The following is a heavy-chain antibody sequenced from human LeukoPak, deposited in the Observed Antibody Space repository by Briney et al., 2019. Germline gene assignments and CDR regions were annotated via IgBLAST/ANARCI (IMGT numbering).Heavy chain of an antibody. CDR1: GFTFSGFW. CDR3: ARSSYSSSSSV. Sequence: GGSLKLSCAGSGFTFSGFWMSWARQAPGKGLEWVGSINSGGSEGYYADVVKGRFTISRDNAKNSLYLQINSLRAEDTAVYYCARSSYSSSSSVWGQGTMVTVSS. J-gene: IGHJ3*01. V-gene: IGHV3-7*03. D-gene: IGHD6-6*01. CDR2: INSGGSEG.